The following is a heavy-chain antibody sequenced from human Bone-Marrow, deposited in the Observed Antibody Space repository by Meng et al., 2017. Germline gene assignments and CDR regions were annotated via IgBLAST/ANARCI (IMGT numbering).Heavy chain of an antibody. CDR1: GFTFSSYA. V-gene: IGHV3-23*01. D-gene: IGHD3-22*01. Sequence: GVSLKISCAASGFTFSSYAMSWVRQAPGKGLEWVSAISGSGGSTYYADSVKGRFTISRDNSKNTLYLQMNSLRAEDTAVYYCAKVVSYYYDSSGYFEYFDYWGQGTMVTVSS. CDR2: ISGSGGST. J-gene: IGHJ4*02. CDR3: AKVVSYYYDSSGYFEYFDY.